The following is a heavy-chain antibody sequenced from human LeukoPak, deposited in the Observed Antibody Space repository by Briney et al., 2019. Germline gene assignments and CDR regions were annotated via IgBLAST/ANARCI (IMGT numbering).Heavy chain of an antibody. CDR2: ISSSSSYI. Sequence: PGGSLRLSCAASGFTFSSYSITWVRQAAGKEREWVSSISSSSSYIYYADSVKGRSNLSRHKAHHSLYLQMNSLTAEHTAVYYCARDSPDYLNYYYMDVWGKGTTVPVSS. CDR1: GFTFSSYS. V-gene: IGHV3-21*01. CDR3: ARDSPDYLNYYYMDV. D-gene: IGHD4/OR15-4a*01. J-gene: IGHJ6*03.